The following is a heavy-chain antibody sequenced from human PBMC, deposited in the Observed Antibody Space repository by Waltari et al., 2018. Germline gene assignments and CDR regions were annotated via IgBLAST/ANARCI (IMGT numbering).Heavy chain of an antibody. J-gene: IGHJ5*02. CDR3: ARDHFMITFGGPNRKKGWFDP. CDR2: INPNSGGT. CDR1: GYTFTGYY. Sequence: QVQLVQSGAEVKKPGASVKVSCKASGYTFTGYYMHWVRQAPGQGLEWMGRINPNSGGTNYAQKFQGRGTMTRDTSINTAYMELSRLRSDDTAVYYCARDHFMITFGGPNRKKGWFDPWGQGTLVTVSS. D-gene: IGHD3-16*01. V-gene: IGHV1-2*06.